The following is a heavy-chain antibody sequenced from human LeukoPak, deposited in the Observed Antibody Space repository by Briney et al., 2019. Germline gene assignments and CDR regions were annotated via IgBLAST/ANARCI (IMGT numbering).Heavy chain of an antibody. CDR1: GGSISSDY. V-gene: IGHV4-4*07. J-gene: IGHJ3*02. CDR3: ARDHVIVVGLERAFDI. D-gene: IGHD3-22*01. CDR2: IYTSGST. Sequence: SETLSLTCTVSGGSISSDYWSWVRQPPGKGLERIGRIYTSGSTNYNPSLKSRVTISEDMSNNQFSLKLSSVTAADTAVYYCARDHVIVVGLERAFDIWGQGTMVTVSS.